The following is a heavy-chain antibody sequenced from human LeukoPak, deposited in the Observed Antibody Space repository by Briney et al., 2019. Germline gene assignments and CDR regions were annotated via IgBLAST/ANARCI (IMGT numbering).Heavy chain of an antibody. CDR1: GFTLSDYH. CDR2: IWYDGSNK. V-gene: IGHV3-33*08. J-gene: IGHJ4*02. CDR3: ARSPYRRVVGEKFAPFDY. Sequence: GGSLRLSCAASGFTLSDYHMNWVRQAPGKGLEWVAGIWYDGSNKYYADSVKGRFTISSDNSKNTLYLQLNSLRAEDTAVYYCARSPYRRVVGEKFAPFDYWGQGTLVTVSS. D-gene: IGHD3-10*01.